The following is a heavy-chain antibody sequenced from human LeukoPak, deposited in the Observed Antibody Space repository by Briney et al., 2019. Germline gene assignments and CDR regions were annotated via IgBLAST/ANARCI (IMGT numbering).Heavy chain of an antibody. D-gene: IGHD3-22*01. J-gene: IGHJ3*02. CDR3: VKDYYYYDSNGYYVNDGFRI. CDR2: FYTSGST. Sequence: SETLTLTCSVSGASIRDYYWNWIRQPAGKGLEWIGRFYTSGSTNYNPSLRGRATMSVDTSKNQLSLKVTSVTAADTAVYYCVKDYYYYDSNGYYVNDGFRIRGQGTMVIVSP. CDR1: GASIRDYY. V-gene: IGHV4-4*07.